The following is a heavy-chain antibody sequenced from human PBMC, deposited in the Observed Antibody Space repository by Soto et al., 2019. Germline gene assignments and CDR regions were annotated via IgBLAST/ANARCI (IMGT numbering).Heavy chain of an antibody. CDR3: ARHLYSGESSGYYGY. CDR1: GGSISSGDYY. CDR2: IYYSGST. Sequence: SETLSLTCTVSGGSISSGDYYWSWIRQPPGKGLEWIGYIYYSGSTYYNPSLKSRVTISVDSSKNHLSLKVSSVTAADTAVYYCARHLYSGESSGYYGYWGQGALVTVSS. D-gene: IGHD3-22*01. V-gene: IGHV4-30-4*01. J-gene: IGHJ4*02.